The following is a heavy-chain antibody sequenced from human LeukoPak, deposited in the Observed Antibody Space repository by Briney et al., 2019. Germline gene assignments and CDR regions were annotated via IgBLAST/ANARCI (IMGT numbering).Heavy chain of an antibody. Sequence: GGSLRLSCAASAFTFSSYSMNWVRQAPGKGLEWVSFISTSSSYIHYADSVKGRFTISRDNAKKSLYLQMNSLRAEDTAVYYCARTSDTSGRLYWYFDLWGRGTLVTVSS. J-gene: IGHJ2*01. D-gene: IGHD3-22*01. V-gene: IGHV3-21*01. CDR2: ISTSSSYI. CDR3: ARTSDTSGRLYWYFDL. CDR1: AFTFSSYS.